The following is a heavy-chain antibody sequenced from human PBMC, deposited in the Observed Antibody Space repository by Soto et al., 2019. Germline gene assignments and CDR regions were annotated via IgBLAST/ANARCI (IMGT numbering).Heavy chain of an antibody. CDR1: EFTFSNYA. CDR3: AKQAHYDFWSVYNNGMDV. D-gene: IGHD3-3*01. CDR2: MSGSGAAT. Sequence: ESGGGLIQPGGSLRLSCAASEFTFSNYAMSWVRQAPGKGLEWVSGMSGSGAATYYADSVKGRFTISRDNSKDTMYLQMDSLRAEDTAAYYCAKQAHYDFWSVYNNGMDVW. J-gene: IGHJ6*01. V-gene: IGHV3-23*01.